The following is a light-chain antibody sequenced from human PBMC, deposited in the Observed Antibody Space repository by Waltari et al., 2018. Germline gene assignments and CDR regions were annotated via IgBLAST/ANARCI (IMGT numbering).Light chain of an antibody. Sequence: EIVLTQSPGTLSLSPGDTATLSCRASQSLRVAYLAWYQHKSGQAPRLRIYGASYRATGIPDRFSGSASGTDFTLTISRLEPEDFAVYYCQQYDTSPGTFGQGTKLEFK. V-gene: IGKV3-20*01. CDR3: QQYDTSPGT. CDR2: GAS. CDR1: QSLRVAY. J-gene: IGKJ2*01.